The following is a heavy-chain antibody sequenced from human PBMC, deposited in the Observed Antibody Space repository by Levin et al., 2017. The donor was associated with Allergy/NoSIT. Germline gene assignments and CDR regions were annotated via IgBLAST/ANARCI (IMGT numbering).Heavy chain of an antibody. CDR3: AGATVWFGADDAFDI. J-gene: IGHJ3*02. Sequence: SQTLSLTCAVYGGSFSGYSWSWIRQPPGKGLEWIGEINHSGSTYYNPSLKSRVTISVDTSKNQFSLRLSSVTAADTAVYYCAGATVWFGADDAFDIWGQGTMVTVSS. CDR2: INHSGST. CDR1: GGSFSGYS. V-gene: IGHV4-34*01. D-gene: IGHD3-10*01.